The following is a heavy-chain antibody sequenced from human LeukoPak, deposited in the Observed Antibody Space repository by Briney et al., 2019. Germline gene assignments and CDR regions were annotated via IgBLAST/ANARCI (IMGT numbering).Heavy chain of an antibody. J-gene: IGHJ6*02. Sequence: GGSLRLSCAASGFTFSSYAMSWVRQAPGKGPEWVSIIYSGGNTYYAESVKGRFTISRDNSKNTLYLQMNSLRVEDTAVYYCARMNYYGMDVWGQGTTVTVSS. CDR1: GFTFSSYA. V-gene: IGHV3-53*01. CDR2: IYSGGNT. CDR3: ARMNYYGMDV.